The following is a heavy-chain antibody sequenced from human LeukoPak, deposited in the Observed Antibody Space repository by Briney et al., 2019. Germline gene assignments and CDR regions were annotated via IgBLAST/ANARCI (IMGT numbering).Heavy chain of an antibody. V-gene: IGHV3-21*01. J-gene: IGHJ4*02. CDR3: ARDRDPN. Sequence: PGGSLRLSCAVSGFTFSDYTMNWVRQAPGKGLEWVSSISNSSSYIYYADSVKGRFTISRDNAKNSLYLQMNSLRAEDTAVYYCARDRDPNWGQGTLVTVSS. D-gene: IGHD3-10*01. CDR2: ISNSSSYI. CDR1: GFTFSDYT.